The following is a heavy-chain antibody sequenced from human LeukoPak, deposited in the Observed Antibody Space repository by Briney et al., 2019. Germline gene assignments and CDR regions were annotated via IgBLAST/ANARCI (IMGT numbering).Heavy chain of an antibody. CDR1: GGSFSGYY. J-gene: IGHJ6*03. V-gene: IGHV4-34*01. D-gene: IGHD6-6*01. Sequence: SETLSLTCTVYGGSFSGYYWSWIRQPPGKGLEWIGEINHSGSTNYNPSFKSRVTISVDTSKNQFSLKLSSVTAADTAVYYCARGRPTFRYYYYYMDVWGKGTTVTVSS. CDR2: INHSGST. CDR3: ARGRPTFRYYYYYMDV.